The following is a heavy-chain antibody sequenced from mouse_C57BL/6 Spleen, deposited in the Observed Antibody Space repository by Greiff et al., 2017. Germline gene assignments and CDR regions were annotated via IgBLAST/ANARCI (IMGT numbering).Heavy chain of an antibody. CDR2: IYPGSGNT. Sequence: QVQLQQSGAELVRPGASVKLSCKASGYTFTDYYINWVKQRPGQGLEWIARIYPGSGNTYYNEKFKGKATLTAEKSSNTAYMQLSSLTSEDSAVYFCAREYSNYGYFDYWGQGTTLTVSS. J-gene: IGHJ2*01. V-gene: IGHV1-76*01. CDR3: AREYSNYGYFDY. CDR1: GYTFTDYY. D-gene: IGHD2-5*01.